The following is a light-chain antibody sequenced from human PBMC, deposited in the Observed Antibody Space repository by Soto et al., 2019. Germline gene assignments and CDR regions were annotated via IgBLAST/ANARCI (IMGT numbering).Light chain of an antibody. CDR3: SSYTSSSTWV. Sequence: QSALTQPASVSGSPGQSITISCTGTSSDVGGYNYVSWYQRHPGNAPKLMIYEVTYRPSGVSNRFSGSKSGYTASLTISGLQAEDEAHYYCSSYTSSSTWVFGGGTKLTVL. CDR1: SSDVGGYNY. CDR2: EVT. J-gene: IGLJ3*02. V-gene: IGLV2-14*01.